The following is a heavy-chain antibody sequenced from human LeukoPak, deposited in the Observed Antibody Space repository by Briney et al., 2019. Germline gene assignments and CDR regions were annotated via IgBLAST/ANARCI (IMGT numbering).Heavy chain of an antibody. CDR2: IIPIFGTA. J-gene: IGHJ4*02. D-gene: IGHD3-3*01. CDR1: GGTFSSYA. Sequence: ASVKVSCKASGGTFSSYAISWVRQAPGQGLEWMGGIIPIFGTANYAQKFQGRVTITADESTSTAYMELSSLRPEDTAVYYCVKEASWSGYYITYYFDNWGQGTLVTVSS. CDR3: VKEASWSGYYITYYFDN. V-gene: IGHV1-69*01.